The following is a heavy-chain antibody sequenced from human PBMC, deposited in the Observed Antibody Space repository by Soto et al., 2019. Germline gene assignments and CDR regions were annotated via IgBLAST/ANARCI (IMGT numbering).Heavy chain of an antibody. Sequence: PGGSLRLSCAASAFAISCSWMTWVRQSPGKGLEWVANIKQDGSDKFYVASVRGRFTISRDNAKNSLYLQMNDLRAEDTGVYYCAREDQADKFDSWGQGTLVTVS. J-gene: IGHJ4*02. CDR3: AREDQADKFDS. V-gene: IGHV3-7*01. CDR1: AFAISCSW. CDR2: IKQDGSDK. D-gene: IGHD2-15*01.